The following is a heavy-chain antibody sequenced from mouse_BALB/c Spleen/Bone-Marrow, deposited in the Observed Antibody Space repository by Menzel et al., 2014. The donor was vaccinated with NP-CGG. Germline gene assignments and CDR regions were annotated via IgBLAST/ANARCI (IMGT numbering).Heavy chain of an antibody. CDR1: GYSFTDYT. CDR2: FNPNNGST. CDR3: ARAGWYDY. J-gene: IGHJ2*01. Sequence: VQLKQSGPELVKPGSSVKMSCKTSGYSFTDYTIHWVKQSHGKSLEWIGNFNPNNGSTNYNQKFKDKATLTVDKSSRTAYMEFRSLTFEDSAVYYCARAGWYDYWGQGTTLTVSS. D-gene: IGHD1-1*02. V-gene: IGHV1-22*01.